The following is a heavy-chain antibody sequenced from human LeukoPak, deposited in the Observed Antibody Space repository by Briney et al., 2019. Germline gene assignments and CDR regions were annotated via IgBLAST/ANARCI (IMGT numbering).Heavy chain of an antibody. CDR3: ARDLGVGRGWYGGDF. Sequence: GGSLRLSCAASGFTFSSYAMHWVRQAPGKGLEWVAIISNDGSNKYYADSVKGRFTLSRDNSKYTVYLQMNSLRAEDTAVYYCARDLGVGRGWYGGDFWGQGTLVTVSS. V-gene: IGHV3-30*04. CDR1: GFTFSSYA. J-gene: IGHJ4*02. D-gene: IGHD6-19*01. CDR2: ISNDGSNK.